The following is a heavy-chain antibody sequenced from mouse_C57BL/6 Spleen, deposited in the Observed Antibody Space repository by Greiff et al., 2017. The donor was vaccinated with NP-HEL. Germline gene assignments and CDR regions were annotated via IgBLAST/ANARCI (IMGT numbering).Heavy chain of an antibody. CDR2: IYPGDGDT. V-gene: IGHV1-82*01. D-gene: IGHD2-3*01. J-gene: IGHJ3*01. CDR1: GYAFSSSW. CDR3: ARDGYYAFAY. Sequence: VQLQQSGPELVKPGASVKISCKASGYAFSSSWMNWVKQRPGKGLEWIGRIYPGDGDTNYNGKFKGKATLTADQSSSTAYMQLSSLTSEDSAVYFCARDGYYAFAYWGQRTLVTVSA.